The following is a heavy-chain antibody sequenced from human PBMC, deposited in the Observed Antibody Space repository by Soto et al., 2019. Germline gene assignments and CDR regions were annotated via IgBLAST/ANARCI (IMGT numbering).Heavy chain of an antibody. Sequence: SETLSLTCAVSGGSLSISAYSWSWIRQPPGKGLEWIGFIYQSGSTYYNPSLKSRVTMSLDRPKNQFSLKLSSVTAADTAVYYCARELLFYDSDGFSWDDAFDIWGQGTMVTVSS. J-gene: IGHJ3*02. CDR2: IYQSGST. V-gene: IGHV4-30-2*01. CDR3: ARELLFYDSDGFSWDDAFDI. CDR1: GGSLSISAYS. D-gene: IGHD3-22*01.